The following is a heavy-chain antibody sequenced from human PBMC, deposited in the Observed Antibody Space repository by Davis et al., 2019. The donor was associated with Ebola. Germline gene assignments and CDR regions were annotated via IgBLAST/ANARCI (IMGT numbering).Heavy chain of an antibody. CDR3: ASNVGAATGYYYTYGFDV. Sequence: GESLKISCEASGFSFNYYYIHWVRQAPGEGLVWVAHINSDGTTTRYADAVKGRFTISRDNTKNTLHLQMNSLRVEDTAVYYCASNVGAATGYYYTYGFDVWGRGTTVTVSS. CDR1: GFSFNYYY. J-gene: IGHJ6*04. CDR2: INSDGTTT. D-gene: IGHD2-8*01. V-gene: IGHV3-74*01.